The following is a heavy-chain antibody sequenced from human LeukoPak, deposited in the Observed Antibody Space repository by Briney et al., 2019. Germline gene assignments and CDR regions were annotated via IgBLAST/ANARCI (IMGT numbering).Heavy chain of an antibody. J-gene: IGHJ6*02. V-gene: IGHV3-74*01. CDR3: ARGGLYSSSWYYYYGMDV. D-gene: IGHD6-13*01. Sequence: PGGSLRLSCAAPGLTFSSYWMHWVRQAPGKGLVWVSRINSDGSSTSYADSVKGRFTISRDNAKNTLYLQMNSLRAEDTAVYYCARGGLYSSSWYYYYGMDVWGQGTTVTVSS. CDR2: INSDGSST. CDR1: GLTFSSYW.